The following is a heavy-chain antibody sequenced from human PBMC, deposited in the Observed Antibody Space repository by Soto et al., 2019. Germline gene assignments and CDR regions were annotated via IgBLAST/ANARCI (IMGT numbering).Heavy chain of an antibody. V-gene: IGHV1-69*01. CDR3: ARVLRFLEWFPLAHAFDI. D-gene: IGHD3-3*01. CDR2: IIPIFGTA. J-gene: IGHJ3*02. CDR1: GGTFSSYA. Sequence: QVQLVQSGAEVKKPGSSVKVSCKASGGTFSSYAISWVRQAPGQGLEWMGGIIPIFGTANYAQKFQGRVTITADESTSTAYMELSSLRSEDTAVYYCARVLRFLEWFPLAHAFDIWGQWPMVTVSS.